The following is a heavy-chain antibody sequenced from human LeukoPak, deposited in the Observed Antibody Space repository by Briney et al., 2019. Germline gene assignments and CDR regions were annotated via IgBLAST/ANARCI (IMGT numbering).Heavy chain of an antibody. CDR3: ARNRGWQQFDC. D-gene: IGHD5-24*01. CDR2: INQDGSDK. V-gene: IGHV3-7*01. Sequence: ETLSLTCTVSGGSISSSSYYWGWIRQPPGKGLEWVANINQDGSDKNFLESVKGRFTISRDNAKNSLYLQMNSLRAEDTAVYYCARNRGWQQFDCWGQGTLVTVSS. J-gene: IGHJ4*02. CDR1: GGSISSSSYY.